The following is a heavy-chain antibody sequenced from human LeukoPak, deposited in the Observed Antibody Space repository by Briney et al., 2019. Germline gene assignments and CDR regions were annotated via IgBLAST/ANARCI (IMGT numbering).Heavy chain of an antibody. CDR3: ARLLGPDTDF. CDR1: GFTFSTHW. J-gene: IGHJ4*02. D-gene: IGHD2-2*01. Sequence: TGGSLRLSCAASGFTFSTHWMAWVRQAPGKGLEWVANIKQDGSEKYYEDSVKGRFTISRDNAKNSLYLQMTSLRAEDTAVYYCARLLGPDTDFWGQGTLVTVSS. V-gene: IGHV3-7*01. CDR2: IKQDGSEK.